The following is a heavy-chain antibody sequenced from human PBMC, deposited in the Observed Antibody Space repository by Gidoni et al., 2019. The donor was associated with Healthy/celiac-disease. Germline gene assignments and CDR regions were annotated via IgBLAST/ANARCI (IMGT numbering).Heavy chain of an antibody. V-gene: IGHV4-39*01. Sequence: QLQLQESGPGLVKPSETLSLTCTVSGGSISSSSYYWGWIRQPPGKGLEWIGSLYYSGSTYYNPSLKSRVTISVDTSKNQFSLKLSSVTAADTAVYYCARHDTDTAMVPGDYWGQGTLVTVSS. CDR2: LYYSGST. CDR3: ARHDTDTAMVPGDY. D-gene: IGHD5-18*01. CDR1: GGSISSSSYY. J-gene: IGHJ4*02.